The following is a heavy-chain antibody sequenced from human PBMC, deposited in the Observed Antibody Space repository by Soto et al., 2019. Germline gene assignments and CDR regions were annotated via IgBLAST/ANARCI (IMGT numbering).Heavy chain of an antibody. CDR3: ASSTFVPDSRGYHFKNLDS. CDR1: PGYLRTGNYY. V-gene: IGHV4-61*01. D-gene: IGHD3-22*01. J-gene: IGHJ5*01. Sequence: SATLSVTCSLSPGYLRTGNYYRHWIRKPPANGMEWIGNISYTGGSTPNPALKSRVTLSFDTFNNQFCLTLTSVTAADTAMYYCASSTFVPDSRGYHFKNLDSWGQGTRGTVS. CDR2: ISYTGGS.